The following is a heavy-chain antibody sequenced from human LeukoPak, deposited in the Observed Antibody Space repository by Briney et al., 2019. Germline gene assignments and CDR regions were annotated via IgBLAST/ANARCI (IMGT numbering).Heavy chain of an antibody. CDR2: ISSNGGST. Sequence: GGSLRLSCAASGFTFSSYAMHWVRQAPGKGLEYVSAISSNGGSTYYANSVKGRFTISRDNSKNTLYLQMGSLRAEDMAVYYCARDKGPAAAYYFDYWGQGALVTVSS. V-gene: IGHV3-64*01. J-gene: IGHJ4*02. CDR3: ARDKGPAAAYYFDY. CDR1: GFTFSSYA. D-gene: IGHD2-2*01.